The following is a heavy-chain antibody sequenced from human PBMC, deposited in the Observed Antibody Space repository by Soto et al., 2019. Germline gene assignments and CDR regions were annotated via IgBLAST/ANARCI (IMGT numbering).Heavy chain of an antibody. CDR3: ASPSPYLLWLV. CDR2: IYPGDSDT. V-gene: IGHV5-51*01. D-gene: IGHD3-10*01. CDR1: GYSFTSYW. Sequence: GESLKISCKGSGYSFTSYWIGWVRQMPGKGLEWMGIIYPGDSDTGYSPSFQGQVTISADKSISTAYLQWSSLNASDTAMYYCASPSPYLLWLVWGKGTTVTVSS. J-gene: IGHJ6*04.